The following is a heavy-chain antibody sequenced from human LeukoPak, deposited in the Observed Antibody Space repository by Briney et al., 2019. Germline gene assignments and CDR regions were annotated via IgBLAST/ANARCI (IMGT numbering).Heavy chain of an antibody. CDR3: ATGPADNNWFDP. D-gene: IGHD3-9*01. V-gene: IGHV1-24*01. J-gene: IGHJ5*02. Sequence: ASVKVSCKVSGYTLTELSMHWVRQAPGKGLEWMGGFDPEDDEIIYAQKFQGRVTMTEDTSADTAYMYLSSLRSEDTAVYYCATGPADNNWFDPWGQGTLVTVSS. CDR1: GYTLTELS. CDR2: FDPEDDEI.